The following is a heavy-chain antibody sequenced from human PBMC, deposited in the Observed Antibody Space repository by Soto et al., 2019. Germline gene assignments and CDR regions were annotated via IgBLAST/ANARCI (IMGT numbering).Heavy chain of an antibody. CDR1: GGSISSYY. J-gene: IGHJ6*02. CDR3: ARAVDYYYGMVV. CDR2: IYYSGST. D-gene: IGHD6-19*01. Sequence: PSETLSLTCTVSGGSISSYYWSWIRQPPGKGLEWIGYIYYSGSTNYNPSLKSRVTISVDTSKNQFSLKLSSVTAADTAVYYCARAVDYYYGMVVWGQRPTVTV. V-gene: IGHV4-59*01.